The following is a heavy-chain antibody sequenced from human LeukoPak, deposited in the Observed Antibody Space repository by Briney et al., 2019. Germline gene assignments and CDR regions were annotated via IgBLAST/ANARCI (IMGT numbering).Heavy chain of an antibody. V-gene: IGHV3-33*05. Sequence: TGGSLRLSCAASGFTFSSYGMHWVRQAPGKGLEWVAVVSSDGGTKYYADSVKGRFTISRDNSKNTLYLQMNSLRAEDTAVYYCARGYGDKASNLYYYYGMDVWGQGTTVTVSS. CDR1: GFTFSSYG. CDR2: VSSDGGTK. J-gene: IGHJ6*02. D-gene: IGHD4-17*01. CDR3: ARGYGDKASNLYYYYGMDV.